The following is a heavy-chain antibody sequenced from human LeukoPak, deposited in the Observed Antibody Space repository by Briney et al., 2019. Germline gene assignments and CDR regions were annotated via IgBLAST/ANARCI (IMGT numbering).Heavy chain of an antibody. J-gene: IGHJ5*02. V-gene: IGHV1-18*01. Sequence: ASVKVSCTASGYTFTSYDIKWVRQAPGQGLEWMGWVSGYNGNTNYAQKFEGRVAMTTDTSSSTAYMELRSLKSDDTAIYYCARGDWFDPWGQGTLVTVSS. CDR3: ARGDWFDP. D-gene: IGHD2-21*01. CDR1: GYTFTSYD. CDR2: VSGYNGNT.